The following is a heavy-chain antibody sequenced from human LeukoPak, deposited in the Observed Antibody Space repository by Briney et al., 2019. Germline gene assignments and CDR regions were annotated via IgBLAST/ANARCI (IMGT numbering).Heavy chain of an antibody. Sequence: SETLSLTCTVSGGSVSSSSYYWTWIRQPPGKGLEWIGYISYSGSTSYSPSLKSRVTISVDTSTKQFSLNLSSVTAADTAAYYCAREGYTSGSDAFDIWGQRTMATVSS. CDR2: ISYSGST. CDR1: GGSVSSSSYY. CDR3: AREGYTSGSDAFDI. V-gene: IGHV4-61*01. J-gene: IGHJ3*02. D-gene: IGHD6-19*01.